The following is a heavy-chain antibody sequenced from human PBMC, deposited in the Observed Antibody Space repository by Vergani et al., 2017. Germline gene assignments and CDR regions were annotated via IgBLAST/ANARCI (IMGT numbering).Heavy chain of an antibody. D-gene: IGHD2-21*01. CDR1: GYTFTSYG. J-gene: IGHJ6*02. CDR2: ISAYNGNT. CDR3: AVAVRGPGDYYYGMDV. V-gene: IGHV1-18*04. Sequence: QVQLVQSGAEVKKPGASVKVSCKASGYTFTSYGISWVRQAPGQGLEWMGWISAYNGNTNYAQKLQGRVTMTTDTSTSTAYMELRSLRSDDTAVYYCAVAVRGPGDYYYGMDVWGQGTTVTVSS.